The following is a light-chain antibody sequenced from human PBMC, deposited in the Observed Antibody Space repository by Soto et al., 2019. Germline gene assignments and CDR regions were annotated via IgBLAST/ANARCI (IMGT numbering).Light chain of an antibody. Sequence: SVLTQPPSVSGAPGQRVTISCTGSSSNIGAGYDVHWYQQLPGTAPKLLIYGNSNRPSGVPDRFSGSKSGTSASLAITGLQAEDEADYYGQSYDSSLSGYVVFGGGTKLTVL. V-gene: IGLV1-40*01. CDR3: QSYDSSLSGYVV. CDR2: GNS. CDR1: SSNIGAGYD. J-gene: IGLJ2*01.